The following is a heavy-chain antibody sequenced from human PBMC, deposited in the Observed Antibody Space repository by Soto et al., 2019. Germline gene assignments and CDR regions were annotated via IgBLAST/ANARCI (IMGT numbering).Heavy chain of an antibody. CDR2: IYPGDHET. CDR3: ARRPRSSPYFDY. Sequence: GESLKISCQCSGYTFSNFWIGWVRQLPGKGLEWMGIIYPGDHETRYSPSFHGKVTISADKSINTAYLQWNSLDASDTAFYFCARRPRSSPYFDYWGKGALGTSPQ. J-gene: IGHJ4*02. V-gene: IGHV5-51*01. D-gene: IGHD6-13*01. CDR1: GYTFSNFW.